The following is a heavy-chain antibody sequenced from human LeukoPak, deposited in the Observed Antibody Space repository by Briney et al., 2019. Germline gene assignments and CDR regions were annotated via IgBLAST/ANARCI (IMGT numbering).Heavy chain of an antibody. CDR1: GFTFSSYA. Sequence: PGGSLRLSCAASGFTFSSYAMHWVRQAPGKGLEYVSAISSNGGSTYYANSVKGRFTIFSDNSKNTLYLQMGSLRAEDMAVYYCAREETTPGSGYLSRYYDLWGRGTLVTVSS. J-gene: IGHJ2*01. CDR3: AREETTPGSGYLSRYYDL. D-gene: IGHD3-22*01. V-gene: IGHV3-64*01. CDR2: ISSNGGST.